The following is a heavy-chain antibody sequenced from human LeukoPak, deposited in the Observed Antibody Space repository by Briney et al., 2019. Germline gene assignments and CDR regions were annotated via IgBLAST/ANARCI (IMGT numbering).Heavy chain of an antibody. CDR1: GGSISSSSW. V-gene: IGHV4-4*02. CDR3: ARENGDYDHYYYYGMDV. Sequence: SETLSPTCAVSGGSISSSSWWSWVRQPPGKGLEWIGEIYHSGSTNYNPSLKSRVTISVDKSKNQFSLKLSSVTAADTAVYYCARENGDYDHYYYYGMDVWGQGTTVTVSS. CDR2: IYHSGST. D-gene: IGHD4-17*01. J-gene: IGHJ6*02.